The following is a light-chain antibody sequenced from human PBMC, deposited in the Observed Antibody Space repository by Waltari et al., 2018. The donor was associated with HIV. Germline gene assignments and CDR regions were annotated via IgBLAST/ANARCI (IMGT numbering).Light chain of an antibody. CDR1: SSDVGSYNL. V-gene: IGLV2-23*02. CDR2: EVS. Sequence: QSALTQPASVSGSPGQSITISCTGTSSDVGSYNLVSWYQQHPGKAPNLMLYEVSKRPPGVSNRFSGSKSGNTASLTISGLQAEDEADYYCCSYAGSSTYVFGTGTKVTVL. J-gene: IGLJ1*01. CDR3: CSYAGSSTYV.